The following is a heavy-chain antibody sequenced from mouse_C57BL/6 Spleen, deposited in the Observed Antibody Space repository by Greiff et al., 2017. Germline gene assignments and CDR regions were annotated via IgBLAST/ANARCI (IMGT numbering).Heavy chain of an antibody. D-gene: IGHD2-12*01. CDR3: ARLDYCNDGYAMDY. V-gene: IGHV1-82*01. CDR2: FYPGDGDT. Sequence: VQLQQSGPELVKPGASVKISCKASGYAFSSSWMNWVKQRPGKGLEWIGRFYPGDGDTNYNGKFKGKATLTADKSYSTAYMQLSSLTSEDSAVYFCARLDYCNDGYAMDYWGQGTSVTVSS. J-gene: IGHJ4*01. CDR1: GYAFSSSW.